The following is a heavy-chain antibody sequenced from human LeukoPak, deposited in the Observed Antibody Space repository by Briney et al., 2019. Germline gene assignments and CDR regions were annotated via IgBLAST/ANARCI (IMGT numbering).Heavy chain of an antibody. CDR1: GGSISSSSYY. Sequence: SETLSLTCTVSGGSISSSSYYWGWIRQPPGKGLEWIGSFYYSGSTYYNPSLKSRVTISVDTSKNQFSLKLSSVTAAGTAVYYCARQRRVSTDYWGQGTLVTVSS. CDR2: FYYSGST. J-gene: IGHJ4*02. CDR3: ARQRRVSTDY. D-gene: IGHD5/OR15-5a*01. V-gene: IGHV4-39*01.